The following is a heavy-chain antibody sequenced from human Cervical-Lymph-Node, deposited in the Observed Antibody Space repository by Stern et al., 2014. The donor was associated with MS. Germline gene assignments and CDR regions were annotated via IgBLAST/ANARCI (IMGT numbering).Heavy chain of an antibody. D-gene: IGHD5-12*01. CDR3: ARARWGYSGYDY. CDR2: IYYSGST. Sequence: VQLVESGPGLVKPSQTLSLTCTVSGGSISSGGYYWSWIRQPPGKGLEXIGYIYYSGSTYYNPSLKSLVTISVDTSKNQFSLKLSSVTAADTAVYYCARARWGYSGYDYWGQGTLVTVSS. CDR1: GGSISSGGYY. V-gene: IGHV4-31*01. J-gene: IGHJ4*02.